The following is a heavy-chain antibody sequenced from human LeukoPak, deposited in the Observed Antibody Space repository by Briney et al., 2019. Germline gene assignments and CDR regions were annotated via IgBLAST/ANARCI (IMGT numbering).Heavy chain of an antibody. D-gene: IGHD6-13*01. CDR2: IIPIFGTA. J-gene: IGHJ6*02. CDR1: GGTFSSYA. V-gene: IGHV1-69*13. Sequence: ASVKVSCKASGGTFSSYAISWVRQAPGQGLEWMGGIIPIFGTANYAQKFQGRVTITADESTSTAYMELSSLRSEDTAVYYCARAVSTFGTSSSWSAQYGMDVWGQGTTVTVSS. CDR3: ARAVSTFGTSSSWSAQYGMDV.